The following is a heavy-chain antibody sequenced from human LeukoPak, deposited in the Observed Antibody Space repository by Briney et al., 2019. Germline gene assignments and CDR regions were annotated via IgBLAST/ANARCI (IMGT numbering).Heavy chain of an antibody. J-gene: IGHJ5*02. D-gene: IGHD3-10*01. CDR1: GFTFSSYA. CDR3: AKVNSASYGSGSYYDWFDP. V-gene: IGHV3-23*01. CDR2: ISDSGGST. Sequence: GGSLRLSCAASGFTFSSYALSWVRQAPGKGLEWVSGISDSGGSTLYADSVKGRFTISRDNPKNTVYLQMSSLRAEDTAVYYCAKVNSASYGSGSYYDWFDPWGQGTLVTISS.